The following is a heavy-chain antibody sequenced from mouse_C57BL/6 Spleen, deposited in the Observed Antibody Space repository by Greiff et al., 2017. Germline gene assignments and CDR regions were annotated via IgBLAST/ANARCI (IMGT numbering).Heavy chain of an antibody. CDR2: ISSGGDYI. CDR1: GFTFSSYA. D-gene: IGHD1-1*01. V-gene: IGHV5-9-1*02. CDR3: TRDKTTVVAPAMDY. J-gene: IGHJ4*01. Sequence: EVHLVESGEGLVKPGGSLKLSCAASGFTFSSYAMSWVRQTPEKRLEWVAYISSGGDYIYYADTVKGRFTISRDNARNTLYLQMSSLKSEDTAMYYCTRDKTTVVAPAMDYWGQGTSVTVSS.